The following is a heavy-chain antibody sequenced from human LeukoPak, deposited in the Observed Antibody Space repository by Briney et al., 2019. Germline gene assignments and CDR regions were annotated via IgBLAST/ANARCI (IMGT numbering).Heavy chain of an antibody. CDR1: GYTLTELS. CDR2: FDPEDGET. CDR3: ATTIYDSSTYYYPGAFDI. D-gene: IGHD3-22*01. J-gene: IGHJ3*02. Sequence: ASVKVSRKVSGYTLTELSMHWVRQAPGKGLEWMGGFDPEDGETIYAQKFQGRVTMTEDTSTDTAYMELSSLRSEDTAVYYCATTIYDSSTYYYPGAFDIWGQGTMVTVSS. V-gene: IGHV1-24*01.